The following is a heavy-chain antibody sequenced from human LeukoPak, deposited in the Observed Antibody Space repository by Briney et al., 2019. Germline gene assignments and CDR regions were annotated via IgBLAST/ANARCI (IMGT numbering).Heavy chain of an antibody. D-gene: IGHD6-19*01. J-gene: IGHJ4*02. CDR1: GFTFSSYA. Sequence: GGSLRLSCAASGFTFSSYAMHWVRQAPGKGLEWVAVISYDGSNKYYADSVKGRFTISRDNSKNTLYLQMNSLRAEDTAVYYCARDSGSSVAGTARNWGQGTLVTVSS. CDR2: ISYDGSNK. V-gene: IGHV3-30-3*01. CDR3: ARDSGSSVAGTARN.